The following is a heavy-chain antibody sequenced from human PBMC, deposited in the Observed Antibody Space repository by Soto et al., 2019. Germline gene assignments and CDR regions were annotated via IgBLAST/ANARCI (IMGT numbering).Heavy chain of an antibody. Sequence: ASVKVSCKVSGYTLTELSMHWVRQAPGKGLEWMGGFDPEDGETIYAQKFQGRVTMTEDTSTDTAYMELSSLRSEDTAVYYCATWASSSWDSYYYGMDVWGQGTTVTVSS. D-gene: IGHD6-13*01. J-gene: IGHJ6*02. CDR2: FDPEDGET. CDR3: ATWASSSWDSYYYGMDV. CDR1: GYTLTELS. V-gene: IGHV1-24*01.